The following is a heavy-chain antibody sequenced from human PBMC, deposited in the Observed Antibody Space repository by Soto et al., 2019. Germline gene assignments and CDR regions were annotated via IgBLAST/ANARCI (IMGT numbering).Heavy chain of an antibody. V-gene: IGHV1-18*04. CDR1: GYIFTRYG. CDR2: ISAHNGKT. Sequence: QVQLVQSGAEVKKPGASVKVSCKASGYIFTRYGVTWVRQAPGRGLEWMGWISAHNGKTNYAQKLQGRVTMTTDTSTLTGYMELGSLRSDDTAVYYCARWMSGTYSDWFDPWGQGTLVTVSS. D-gene: IGHD1-26*01. CDR3: ARWMSGTYSDWFDP. J-gene: IGHJ5*02.